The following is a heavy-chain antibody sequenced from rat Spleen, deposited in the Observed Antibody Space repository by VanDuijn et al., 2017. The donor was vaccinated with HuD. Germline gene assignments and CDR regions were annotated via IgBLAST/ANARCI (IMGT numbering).Heavy chain of an antibody. V-gene: IGHV5S13*01. CDR1: GFTFSYYG. Sequence: EVQLVESGGGLVQPGRSLKLSCAASGFTFSYYGMAWVRQTPTKGLDWVASISTGGGNTYYRDSVKGRFTISRDNAQNTLYLQMNSLRSEDTATYYCARGDYSSPRGGYWGQGVMVTVSS. J-gene: IGHJ2*01. CDR3: ARGDYSSPRGGY. D-gene: IGHD1-2*01. CDR2: ISTGGGNT.